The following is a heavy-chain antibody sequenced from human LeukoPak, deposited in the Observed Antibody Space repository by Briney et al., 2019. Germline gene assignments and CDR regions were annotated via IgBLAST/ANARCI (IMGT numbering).Heavy chain of an antibody. CDR2: INTGNGNT. D-gene: IGHD3-22*01. V-gene: IGHV1-3*03. CDR1: GYTFTSYT. CDR3: ARANYYDSSGYSRGAFDI. Sequence: ASVKVSCKASGYTFTSYTIHWVRQAPGQRLEWMGWINTGNGNTKYSQEFQGRVTITRDTSASTAYMELSSLRSEDMAVYYCARANYYDSSGYSRGAFDIWGQGTMVTVSS. J-gene: IGHJ3*02.